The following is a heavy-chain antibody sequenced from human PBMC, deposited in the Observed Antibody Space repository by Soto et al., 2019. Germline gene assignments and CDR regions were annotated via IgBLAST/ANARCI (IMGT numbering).Heavy chain of an antibody. D-gene: IGHD5-12*01. CDR2: IYPGDSDT. CDR1: GYSFTSYW. Sequence: GESLKISCKGSGYSFTSYWIGWVRQMPGKGLEWMGIIYPGDSDTTYSPPFQGQVTSSADKSIRNAYLQWSSLKASDTAMYYCGTMGQYSGYTGDDYWGQGTLVTVSS. J-gene: IGHJ4*02. CDR3: GTMGQYSGYTGDDY. V-gene: IGHV5-51*01.